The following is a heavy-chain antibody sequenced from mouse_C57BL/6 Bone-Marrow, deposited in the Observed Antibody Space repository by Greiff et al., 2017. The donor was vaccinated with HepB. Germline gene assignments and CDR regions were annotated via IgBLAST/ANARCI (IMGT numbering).Heavy chain of an antibody. CDR2: INPSSGYT. J-gene: IGHJ1*03. Sequence: QVQLQQSGAELARPGASVKMSCKASGYTFTSYTMHWVKQRPGQGLEWIGYINPSSGYTKYKQKFKDKATLTADKSSSTAYMQLSSLTSEDSAVYYCARRVITTVVARYFDVWGTGTTVTVSS. CDR3: ARRVITTVVARYFDV. V-gene: IGHV1-4*01. D-gene: IGHD1-1*01. CDR1: GYTFTSYT.